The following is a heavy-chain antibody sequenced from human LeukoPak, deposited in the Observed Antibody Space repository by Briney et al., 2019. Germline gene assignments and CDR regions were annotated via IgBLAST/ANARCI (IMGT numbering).Heavy chain of an antibody. CDR2: INHSGST. Sequence: SETLSLTCAIYSESFSGYFWSWIRQPPGKGLEWIGEINHSGSTNYNPSLKSRVTISVDTSKNQFSLKLSSVTAADTAVYYCARGPRRDYVWGSYRPYYFDYWGQGTLVTVSS. D-gene: IGHD3-16*02. V-gene: IGHV4-34*01. CDR1: SESFSGYF. CDR3: ARGPRRDYVWGSYRPYYFDY. J-gene: IGHJ4*02.